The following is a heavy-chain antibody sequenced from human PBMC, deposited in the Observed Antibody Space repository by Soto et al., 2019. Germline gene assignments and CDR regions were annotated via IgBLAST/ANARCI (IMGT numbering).Heavy chain of an antibody. CDR3: AREMVVPVSGENAFDI. J-gene: IGHJ3*02. Sequence: ASVKVSCKASGYTFTSYGISWVRQAPGQGLEWMGWISAYNGNTNYAQKLQGRVTMTTDTSTSTAYMELRSLRSDDTAVYYCAREMVVPVSGENAFDIWGQGTMVTVSS. V-gene: IGHV1-18*01. D-gene: IGHD2-2*01. CDR1: GYTFTSYG. CDR2: ISAYNGNT.